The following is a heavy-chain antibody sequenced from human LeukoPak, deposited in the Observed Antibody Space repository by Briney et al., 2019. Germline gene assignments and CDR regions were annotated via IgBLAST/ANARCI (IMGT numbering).Heavy chain of an antibody. CDR3: ARGGLGSGYLYYFDY. CDR1: GYSFSDYS. D-gene: IGHD6-25*01. J-gene: IGHJ4*02. Sequence: GASVKVSCKASGYSFSDYSMHWVRQAPGQGLEWMGRINPNSGGISYAQNFQGRVSMTRDTSISTTYMELSGLTSDDTALYYCARGGLGSGYLYYFDYWGQESLVSVSS. V-gene: IGHV1-2*06. CDR2: INPNSGGI.